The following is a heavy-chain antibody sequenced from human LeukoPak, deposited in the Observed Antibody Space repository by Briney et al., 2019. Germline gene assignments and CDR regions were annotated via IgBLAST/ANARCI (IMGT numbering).Heavy chain of an antibody. V-gene: IGHV3-48*01. CDR2: ISSSSSTI. CDR1: GFTFSSYR. J-gene: IGHJ6*03. Sequence: GGSLRLSCAASGFTFSSYRMNWVRQAPGKGLEWVSYISSSSSTIYYADSVKGRFTISRDNAKNSLYLQMNSLRAEDTAVYYCAREENYGSGSYYRDDYYYYYYMDVWGKGTTVTISS. CDR3: AREENYGSGSYYRDDYYYYYYMDV. D-gene: IGHD3-10*01.